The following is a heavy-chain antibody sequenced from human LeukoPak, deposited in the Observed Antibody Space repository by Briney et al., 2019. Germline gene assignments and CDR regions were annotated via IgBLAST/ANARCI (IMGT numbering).Heavy chain of an antibody. Sequence: SETLSLTCTVSGGSISSTNYYWGWIRQPPGKGLEWIGSIYYSGSTFYYPSLQSRVTISVDTSKNQFSLRLSSVSAADTAVYYCARLDYDFWSGNHDYWGQGTLVTVSS. CDR2: IYYSGST. J-gene: IGHJ4*02. CDR3: ARLDYDFWSGNHDY. V-gene: IGHV4-39*01. D-gene: IGHD3-3*01. CDR1: GGSISSTNYY.